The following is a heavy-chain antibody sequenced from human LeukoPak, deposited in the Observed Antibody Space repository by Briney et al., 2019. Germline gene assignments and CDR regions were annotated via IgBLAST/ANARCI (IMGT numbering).Heavy chain of an antibody. J-gene: IGHJ1*01. D-gene: IGHD3-10*01. CDR3: ARVYGLGMNEYYQY. V-gene: IGHV3-74*01. CDR1: GLTFSKSW. CDR2: INNHGSST. Sequence: PGGSLRLSCAASGLTFSKSWMHWVRQAPGKGLVWVSRINNHGSSTTYAGSVKGRFTISRDNAKNMVYLQMNSLRVEDTAIYYCARVYGLGMNEYYQYWGQGTLVTVPS.